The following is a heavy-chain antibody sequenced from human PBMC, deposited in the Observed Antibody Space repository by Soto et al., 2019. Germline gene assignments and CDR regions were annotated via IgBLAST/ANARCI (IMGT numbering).Heavy chain of an antibody. J-gene: IGHJ4*02. CDR1: GFTFSSYA. Sequence: VQLVESGGGLVQPGGSLRLSCAASGFTFSSYAMHWVRQAPGKGLEWVAVISYDGSNKYYADSVKGRFTISRDNSKNTLYLQMNSLRAEDTAVYYCARDPDTYGSGSYGNYWGQGTLVTVSS. V-gene: IGHV3-30-3*01. CDR3: ARDPDTYGSGSYGNY. D-gene: IGHD3-10*01. CDR2: ISYDGSNK.